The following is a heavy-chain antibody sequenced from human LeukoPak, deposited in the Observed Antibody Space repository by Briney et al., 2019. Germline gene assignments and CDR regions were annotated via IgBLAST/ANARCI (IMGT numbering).Heavy chain of an antibody. J-gene: IGHJ4*02. CDR1: GGSFSGYY. D-gene: IGHD3-3*01. Sequence: SETLSLTCAVYGGSFSGYYWSWVRQPPGKGLEWIGEINHSGSTNYNPSLKSRVTISVDTSKNQFSLKLSSVTAADTAVYYCARTNEFTLWSGYQYYFDYWGQGTLVTVSS. V-gene: IGHV4-34*01. CDR3: ARTNEFTLWSGYQYYFDY. CDR2: INHSGST.